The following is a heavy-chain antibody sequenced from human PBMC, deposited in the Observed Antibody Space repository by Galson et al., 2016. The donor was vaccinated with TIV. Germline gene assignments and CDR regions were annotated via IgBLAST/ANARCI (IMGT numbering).Heavy chain of an antibody. CDR2: ITSKTYGATT. Sequence: SLRLSCAASGFTFGHYAVNWFRQAPGKGLEWVGFITSKTYGATTEYAASVKGRFTISRDDSRNIAYLQMNSLKTEDTAVYYCTRTAIGLTWNAFAIWGQGTGVTASS. CDR1: GFTFGHYA. D-gene: IGHD2-21*02. V-gene: IGHV3-49*03. CDR3: TRTAIGLTWNAFAI. J-gene: IGHJ3*02.